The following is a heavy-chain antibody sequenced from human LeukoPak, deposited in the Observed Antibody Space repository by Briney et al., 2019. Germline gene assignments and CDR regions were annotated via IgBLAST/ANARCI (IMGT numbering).Heavy chain of an antibody. CDR3: AKGGHDFNPFYW. V-gene: IGHV3-23*01. J-gene: IGHJ4*02. CDR1: GFTFSTYA. CDR2: IKGGGGDP. Sequence: GGSLRLSCAAPGFTFSTYAMGWVRQAPGKGLERVSSIKGGGGDPFYADSVKGRFTISRDNSKNTLFLQLESLRAEDSAVYYCAKGGHDFNPFYWWGQGSLVTVSS. D-gene: IGHD2-21*02.